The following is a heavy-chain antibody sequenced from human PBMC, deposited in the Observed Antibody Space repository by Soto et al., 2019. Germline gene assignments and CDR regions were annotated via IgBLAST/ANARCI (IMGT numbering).Heavy chain of an antibody. Sequence: SVKVSCKASGGTFSSYAISWVRQAPGQGLEWMGGIIPIFGTANYAQKFQGRVTIIADESTSTAYMELSSLRSEDTAVYYCASGSLYDSSGSLIINAFDIWGQGTMLTVSS. J-gene: IGHJ3*02. D-gene: IGHD3-22*01. CDR3: ASGSLYDSSGSLIINAFDI. CDR1: GGTFSSYA. CDR2: IIPIFGTA. V-gene: IGHV1-69*13.